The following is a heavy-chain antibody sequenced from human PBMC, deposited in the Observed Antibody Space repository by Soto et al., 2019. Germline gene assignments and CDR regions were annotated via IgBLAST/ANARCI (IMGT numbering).Heavy chain of an antibody. V-gene: IGHV3-15*01. CDR1: GFTFSNAW. J-gene: IGHJ5*02. CDR3: TTEVLNTPSYNWCDH. CDR2: IKSKTDGGTT. D-gene: IGHD2-2*02. Sequence: GGSLRLSCAASGFTFSNAWMSWVRQAPGKGLEWVGRIKSKTDGGTTDYAAHVKGRFTISRDDSKNTLYLQMNSLKTEDTAEYYCTTEVLNTPSYNWCDHWGQGTLVTDSS.